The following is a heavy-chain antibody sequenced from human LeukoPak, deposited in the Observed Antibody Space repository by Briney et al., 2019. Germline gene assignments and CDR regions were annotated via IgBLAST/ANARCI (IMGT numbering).Heavy chain of an antibody. CDR3: ARDSVTAIV. V-gene: IGHV3-64*01. D-gene: IGHD2-21*02. J-gene: IGHJ4*02. Sequence: AGGSLRLSCAASGFTFSTYAMHWVRQAPGKGLEYVSAINSNGGNTYYANSVKGRFTISRDNSKNTLFLQMDSLRIEDMAVYYCARDSVTAIVWGQGTLVTVSS. CDR1: GFTFSTYA. CDR2: INSNGGNT.